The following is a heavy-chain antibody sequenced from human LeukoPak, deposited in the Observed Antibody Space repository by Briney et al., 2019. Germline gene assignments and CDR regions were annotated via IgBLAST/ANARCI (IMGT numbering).Heavy chain of an antibody. D-gene: IGHD3-9*01. J-gene: IGHJ4*02. CDR3: ARARARYFDRLD. V-gene: IGHV4-59*01. Sequence: SETLSLTCTVSGGSISSYYWSWIRQPPGKGLEWIGYIYYSGSTNYNPSLKSRVTISVDTSKNQFSLKLSSVTAADTAVYYCARARARYFDRLDWGQGTLVTVSS. CDR2: IYYSGST. CDR1: GGSISSYY.